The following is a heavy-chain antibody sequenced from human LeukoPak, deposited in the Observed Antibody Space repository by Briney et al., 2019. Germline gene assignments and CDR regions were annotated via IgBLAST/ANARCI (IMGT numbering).Heavy chain of an antibody. CDR3: TRDSDNTGWYVSFDS. D-gene: IGHD6-19*01. CDR1: RYIFTAYH. J-gene: IGHJ4*02. V-gene: IGHV1-2*06. CDR2: IDPKSGAP. Sequence: ASVKVSCKASRYIFTAYHIHWVRQAPGQGLEWMGRIDPKSGAPEYAQKFQGRIMMSRDTSLSTAYMDLNTLTSDDTAVYYCTRDSDNTGWYVSFDSWGQGTLVTVSS.